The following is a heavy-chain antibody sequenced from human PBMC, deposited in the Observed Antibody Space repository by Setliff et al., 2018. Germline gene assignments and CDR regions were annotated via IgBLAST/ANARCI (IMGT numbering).Heavy chain of an antibody. Sequence: SVKVSCKASGYTFSSYAISWVRQAPGQGLEWMGRIIPIFGTANYAQKFQGRVTITADKSTSTAYMELSSLRSEDTAVYYCARYRVVPAALNWFDPWGQGTLVTVSS. V-gene: IGHV1-69*06. CDR1: GYTFSSYA. CDR2: IIPIFGTA. CDR3: ARYRVVPAALNWFDP. J-gene: IGHJ5*02. D-gene: IGHD2-2*01.